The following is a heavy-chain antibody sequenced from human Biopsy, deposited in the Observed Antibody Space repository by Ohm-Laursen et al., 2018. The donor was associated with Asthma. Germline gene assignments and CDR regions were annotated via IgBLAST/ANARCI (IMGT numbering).Heavy chain of an antibody. D-gene: IGHD6-6*01. V-gene: IGHV3-33*08. CDR2: IWYDGRKK. Sequence: SLRLSCTASRFTYEMHWVRQAPGKGLGWVSFIWYDGRKKTYADSVKGRFTISRDNSKNTLYLQMNSLRAEDTAVYYCARKIAARGGMGVWGQGTTVTVSS. CDR1: RFTYE. CDR3: ARKIAARGGMGV. J-gene: IGHJ6*02.